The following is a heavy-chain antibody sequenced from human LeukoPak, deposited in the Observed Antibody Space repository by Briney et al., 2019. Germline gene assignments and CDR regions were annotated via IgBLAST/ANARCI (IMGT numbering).Heavy chain of an antibody. CDR1: GGSISSSNW. CDR3: AAQGAADDAFDI. J-gene: IGHJ3*02. CDR2: IYHSGST. D-gene: IGHD6-13*01. V-gene: IGHV4-4*02. Sequence: SGTLSLTCAVSGGSISSSNWWSWVRQSPGKGLEWIGEIYHSGSTNYKSSLKSRVTISVDKSKNQFSLKLNSVTAADTAVYYCAAQGAADDAFDIWGQGTMVTVSS.